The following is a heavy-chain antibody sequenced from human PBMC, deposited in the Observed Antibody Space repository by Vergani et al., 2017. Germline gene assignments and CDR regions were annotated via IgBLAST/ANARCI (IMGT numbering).Heavy chain of an antibody. CDR3: ARGGLRFLEWFHYYGMDV. Sequence: QVPLVQSGAEVKTPGASVKVSCKASGYTFTSYDINWVRQAAGQGLEWMGWMNPNSGNTGYAQKFQGRVTMTRNTSISTAYMELSSLRSEDTAVYYCARGGLRFLEWFHYYGMDVWGQGTTVTVSS. V-gene: IGHV1-8*01. CDR1: GYTFTSYD. J-gene: IGHJ6*02. CDR2: MNPNSGNT. D-gene: IGHD3-3*01.